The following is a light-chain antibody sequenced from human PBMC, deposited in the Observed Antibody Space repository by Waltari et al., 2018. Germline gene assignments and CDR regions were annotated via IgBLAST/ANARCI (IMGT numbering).Light chain of an antibody. Sequence: DIVMTQSQDSLAVSRGERATINCKSTQSVLYSFNNKNFLSCYLQKPGQPPKLLIYWESTRESGVPDRFSGSGSGTDFTLTINSLQAEDVSVYFCQQYHSTPYTFGQGTKLEIK. CDR2: WES. CDR1: QSVLYSFNNKNF. CDR3: QQYHSTPYT. V-gene: IGKV4-1*01. J-gene: IGKJ2*01.